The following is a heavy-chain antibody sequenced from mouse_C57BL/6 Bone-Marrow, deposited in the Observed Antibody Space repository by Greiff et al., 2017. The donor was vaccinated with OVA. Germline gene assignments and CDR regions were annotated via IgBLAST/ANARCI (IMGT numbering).Heavy chain of an antibody. CDR2: IDPSDSYT. CDR1: GYTFTSYW. V-gene: IGHV1-59*01. Sequence: VQLQQPGAELVRPGTSVKLSCKASGYTFTSYWMHWVKQRPGQGLEWIGVIDPSDSYTNYNQKFKGKATLTVDTSSSTAYMQLSSLTSEDSAVYYCASGLGDWYFDVWGTGTTVTVSS. D-gene: IGHD3-3*01. CDR3: ASGLGDWYFDV. J-gene: IGHJ1*03.